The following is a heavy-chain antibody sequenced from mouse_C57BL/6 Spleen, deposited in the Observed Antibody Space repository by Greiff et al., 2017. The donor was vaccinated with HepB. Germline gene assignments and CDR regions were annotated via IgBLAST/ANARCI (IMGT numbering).Heavy chain of an antibody. CDR2: ILPGSGST. Sequence: LMEPGASVKLSCKATGYTFTGYWIEWVKQRPGHGLEWIGEILPGSGSTNYNEKFKGKATFTADTSSNTAYMQLSSLTTEDSAIYYCARRGDYYYGSSWFAYWGQGTLVTVSA. CDR3: ARRGDYYYGSSWFAY. D-gene: IGHD1-1*01. V-gene: IGHV1-9*01. CDR1: GYTFTGYW. J-gene: IGHJ3*01.